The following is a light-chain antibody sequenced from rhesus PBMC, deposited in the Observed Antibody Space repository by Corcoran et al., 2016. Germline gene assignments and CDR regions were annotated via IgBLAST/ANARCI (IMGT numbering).Light chain of an antibody. CDR3: LQLSNRPWT. CDR2: GAS. V-gene: IGKV3-24*04. Sequence: EIVMTQSPATLSLSPGERATLSCRASQSVGSSLAWYQQKPGQAPRLLIYGASSRATGIPDRFSGSGSGTDFTLTISSLEPEDVAVYYCLQLSNRPWTFGQGTKVEIK. J-gene: IGKJ1*01. CDR1: QSVGSS.